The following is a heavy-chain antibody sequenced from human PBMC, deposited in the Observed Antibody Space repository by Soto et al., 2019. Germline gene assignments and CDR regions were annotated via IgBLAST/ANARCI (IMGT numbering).Heavy chain of an antibody. D-gene: IGHD2-2*03. J-gene: IGHJ4*02. CDR3: VSWMSAHLDY. V-gene: IGHV3-23*01. Sequence: VLLLESGGGFVQPGGSVRLSCAAPQFTFGGLGLSWVRQSPGRGMEWVATISRDEDNTHYADSVNGRFTISKDRSTNTLHLQMDSLRAEDTAMYYCVSWMSAHLDYWGRGTMVTVSS. CDR2: ISRDEDNT. CDR1: QFTFGGLG.